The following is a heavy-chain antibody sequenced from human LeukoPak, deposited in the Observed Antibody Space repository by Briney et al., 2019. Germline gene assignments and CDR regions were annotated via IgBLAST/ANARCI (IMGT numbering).Heavy chain of an antibody. V-gene: IGHV4-31*03. CDR3: ARGPRYSSSWYPNWFDP. D-gene: IGHD6-13*01. CDR1: GGSISSGGYY. J-gene: IGHJ5*02. CDR2: IYYSGST. Sequence: PSETLSLTCTVPGGSISSGGYYWSWIRQHPGKGLEWIGYIYYSGSTYYNPSLKSRVTISVDTSKNQFSLKLSSVTAADTAVYYCARGPRYSSSWYPNWFDPWGQGTLVTVSS.